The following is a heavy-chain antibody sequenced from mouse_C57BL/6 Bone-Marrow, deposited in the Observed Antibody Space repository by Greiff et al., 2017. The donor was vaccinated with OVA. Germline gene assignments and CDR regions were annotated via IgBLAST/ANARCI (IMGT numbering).Heavy chain of an antibody. CDR2: IDPANGNT. Sequence: EVHVKQSVAELVRPGASVKLSCTASGFNIKNTYMHWVKQRPEQGLEWIGRIDPANGNTKYAPKFPGKATITADTSSNTAYLQRSSLTSEDTAIYYCAPAYYSNYGYFDVWGTGTTVTVSS. J-gene: IGHJ1*03. D-gene: IGHD2-5*01. V-gene: IGHV14-3*01. CDR1: GFNIKNTY. CDR3: APAYYSNYGYFDV.